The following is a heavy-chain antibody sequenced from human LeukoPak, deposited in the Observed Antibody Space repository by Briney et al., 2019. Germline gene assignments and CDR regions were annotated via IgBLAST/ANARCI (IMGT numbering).Heavy chain of an antibody. J-gene: IGHJ4*02. CDR1: GGSFSGYY. D-gene: IGHD5-24*01. Sequence: NASETLSLTCAVYGGSFSGYYWSWIRQPPGKGLEWIGEINHSGSTNYSPSLKSRVTISVDTSKNQFSLKLSSVTAADTAVYYCARGDPKRPRYFDYWGQGTLVTVSS. CDR2: INHSGST. V-gene: IGHV4-34*01. CDR3: ARGDPKRPRYFDY.